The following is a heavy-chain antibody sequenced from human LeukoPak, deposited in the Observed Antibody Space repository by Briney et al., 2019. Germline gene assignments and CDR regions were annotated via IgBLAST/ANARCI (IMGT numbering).Heavy chain of an antibody. V-gene: IGHV4-39*02. CDR3: AREGGFSYAFDI. J-gene: IGHJ3*02. Sequence: PSETLSLTCAVSGGSISSNSYYWGWIRQPPGKGLEWIGSIYYSGSTYYNPSLKSRVTISVDTSKNQFSLKLSSVTAADTAVYYCAREGGFSYAFDIWGQGTMVTVSS. CDR1: GGSISSNSYY. CDR2: IYYSGST. D-gene: IGHD2/OR15-2a*01.